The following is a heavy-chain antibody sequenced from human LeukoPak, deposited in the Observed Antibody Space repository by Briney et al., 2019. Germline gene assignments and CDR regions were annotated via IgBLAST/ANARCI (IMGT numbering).Heavy chain of an antibody. CDR2: ISDNGHST. CDR3: AKAGRAAPDFDYFDC. CDR1: GFTFSSYX. J-gene: IGHJ4*02. D-gene: IGHD6-13*01. V-gene: IGHV3-23*01. Sequence: PGGSLRLSCAASGFTFSSYXXXXXXQAPGXGLEXXXXISDNGHSTDYADSVKGRFAISRDNSNNRLYLQMYGLRAEDTAVYFCAKAGRAAPDFDYFDCWGQGTLLTVSS.